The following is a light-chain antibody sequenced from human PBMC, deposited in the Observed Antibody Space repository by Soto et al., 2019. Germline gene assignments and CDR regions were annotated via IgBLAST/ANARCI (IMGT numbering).Light chain of an antibody. CDR2: NVR. CDR3: SSYTSSSTVV. J-gene: IGLJ2*01. CDR1: SCDVGGYDY. Sequence: QSALTQPASVSGSPGQWITISCTGTSCDVGGYDYVSWYQQHPGKAPKLMIYNVRNRPSGVSNRFSGSKAGNTASLTISGLQAEDEAAYYCSSYTSSSTVVFGGGTKLTVL. V-gene: IGLV2-14*01.